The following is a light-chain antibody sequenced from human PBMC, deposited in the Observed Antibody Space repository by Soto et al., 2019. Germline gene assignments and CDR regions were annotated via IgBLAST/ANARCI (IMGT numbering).Light chain of an antibody. V-gene: IGKV1D-16*01. J-gene: IGKJ4*01. CDR1: QDINSW. CDR2: AAS. CDR3: PQYNTCPLT. Sequence: DAQMTQSPSSLSASVGDRVTITCRASQDINSWLAWYQQKPEKAPKSLIYAASSLQTGVPSRFSGSGSGTDYTLTLSIMQPEDAATYYCPQYNTCPLTVGGGTKVEIK.